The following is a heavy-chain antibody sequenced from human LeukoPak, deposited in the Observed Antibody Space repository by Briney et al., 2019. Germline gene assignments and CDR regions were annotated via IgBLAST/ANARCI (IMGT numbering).Heavy chain of an antibody. CDR1: GGSISSGDYY. CDR3: AGMDGYNYFDY. V-gene: IGHV4-30-4*01. CDR2: IYYSGST. J-gene: IGHJ4*02. D-gene: IGHD5-12*01. Sequence: SETLSLTCTVSGGSISSGDYYWSWIRQPPGKGLEWIGYIYYSGSTYYNPSLKSRVTISVDTSKNQSSLKLSSVTAADTAVYYCAGMDGYNYFDYWGQGTLVTVSS.